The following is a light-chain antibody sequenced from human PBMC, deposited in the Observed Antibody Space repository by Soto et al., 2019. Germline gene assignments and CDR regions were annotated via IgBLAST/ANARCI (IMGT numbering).Light chain of an antibody. CDR1: NIGSKS. Sequence: SSELTQPPSVSVAPGKTARITCGGNNIGSKSVHWYQQKPGQAPVLVIYYDSDRPSGIPERFSGSNSGNTATLTISRVEAGDEADYYCQVWDSSSPCVFGTGTKLTVL. CDR2: YDS. V-gene: IGLV3-21*04. J-gene: IGLJ1*01. CDR3: QVWDSSSPCV.